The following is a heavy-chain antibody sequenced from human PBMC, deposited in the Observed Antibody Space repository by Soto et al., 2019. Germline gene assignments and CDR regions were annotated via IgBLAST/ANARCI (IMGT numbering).Heavy chain of an antibody. CDR1: GGSFTGYY. D-gene: IGHD5-12*01. J-gene: IGHJ1*01. CDR2: VKDGGVT. V-gene: IGHV4-34*01. Sequence: QVQLQQWGAGLLKPSETLSLTCAVNGGSFTGYYWSWVRQPPGKGLEWIGEVKDGGVTNYSPSLRSRVTISAAAPKKQFSLQVTAVTAADTAVSYCTRGQEGVVATHWDQGTLVTVSS. CDR3: TRGQEGVVATH.